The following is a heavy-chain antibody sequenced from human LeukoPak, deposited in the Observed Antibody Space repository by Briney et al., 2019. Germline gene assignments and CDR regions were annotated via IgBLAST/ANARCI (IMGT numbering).Heavy chain of an antibody. CDR3: ARLDYGGNFY. J-gene: IGHJ4*02. CDR2: IYYSGST. V-gene: IGHV4-39*07. D-gene: IGHD4-23*01. CDR1: GGSISSSSYY. Sequence: SETLSLTCTVSGGSISSSSYYWGWIRQSPGKGLEWIANIYYSGSTYYNPSLKGRVTISVDTSKNQFSLKLSSVTAADTAVYYCARLDYGGNFYWGQGTLVTVSS.